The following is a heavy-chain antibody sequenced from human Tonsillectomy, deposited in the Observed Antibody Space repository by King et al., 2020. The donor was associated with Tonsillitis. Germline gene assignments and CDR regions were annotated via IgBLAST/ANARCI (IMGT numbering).Heavy chain of an antibody. CDR3: ANFQLAWCGSEIATMVLFDY. CDR1: GGSISSSSYY. D-gene: IGHD5-24*01. J-gene: IGHJ4*02. CDR2: IYYSGST. Sequence: QLQESGPGLVKPSETLSLTCTVSGGSISSSSYYWGWIRQPPGKGLEWIGSIYYSGSTYYNPSLKSRVTISVDTSKNQFSLKLSSGTAADTAVYYCANFQLAWCGSEIATMVLFDYWGQGTPVTVSS. V-gene: IGHV4-39*01.